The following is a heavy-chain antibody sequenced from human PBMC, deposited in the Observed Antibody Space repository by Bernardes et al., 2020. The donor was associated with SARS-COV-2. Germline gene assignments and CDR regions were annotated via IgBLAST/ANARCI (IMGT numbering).Heavy chain of an antibody. V-gene: IGHV3-30*18. D-gene: IGHD2-15*01. CDR2: ISYDGSNK. CDR3: AKDGHVVVAARAHYYYGMDV. J-gene: IGHJ6*02. Sequence: GGSLRLSCAASGFTFSSYGMHWVRQAPGKGLEWVAVISYDGSNKYYADSVKGRFTISRDNSKNTLYLQMNSLRAEDTAVYYCAKDGHVVVAARAHYYYGMDVWGQGTTVTVSS. CDR1: GFTFSSYG.